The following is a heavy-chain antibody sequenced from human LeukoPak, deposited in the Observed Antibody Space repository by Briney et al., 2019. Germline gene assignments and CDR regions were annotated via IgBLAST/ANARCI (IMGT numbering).Heavy chain of an antibody. CDR2: TRNKANSYTT. CDR1: GFTFCDHY. J-gene: IGHJ4*02. V-gene: IGHV3-72*01. CDR3: ARVPGATWPQSYFDY. D-gene: IGHD5-24*01. Sequence: GGSLRLSCAASGFTFCDHYMDWVRQAPGKGLEWVGRTRNKANSYTTEYAASVKGRFTMSRDDSKNSLYLQMNSLKTEDPAVYYCARVPGATWPQSYFDYCGQGTPVTVSS.